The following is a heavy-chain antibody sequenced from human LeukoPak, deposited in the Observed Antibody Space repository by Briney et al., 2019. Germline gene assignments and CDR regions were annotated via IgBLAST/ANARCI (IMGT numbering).Heavy chain of an antibody. CDR3: AKDQGELELLLGYYYYYGMDV. J-gene: IGHJ6*02. CDR2: ISGSGGST. Sequence: RSGGSLRLSCAASGFTFSSYAMSWVRQAPGKGLEWVSAISGSGGSTYYADSVKGRFTISRDNSKNTLYLQMNSLRAEDTAVYYCAKDQGELELLLGYYYYYGMDVWGQGTTVTVSS. V-gene: IGHV3-23*01. CDR1: GFTFSSYA. D-gene: IGHD1-7*01.